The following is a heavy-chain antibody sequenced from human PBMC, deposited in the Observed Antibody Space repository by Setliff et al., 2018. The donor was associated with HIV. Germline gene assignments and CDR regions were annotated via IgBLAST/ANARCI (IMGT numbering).Heavy chain of an antibody. J-gene: IGHJ4*02. D-gene: IGHD3-22*01. CDR3: ARDRGRYGYYRDFDY. Sequence: GASVKVSCKASGYAFTGYYLHWVRQAPGQGLEWMGWINPSDGGAKYAHKFEGRVTMTRDTSISTFYMEVTRLTSDDTAVYYCARDRGRYGYYRDFDYWGQGALVTVSS. V-gene: IGHV1-2*02. CDR1: GYAFTGYY. CDR2: INPSDGGA.